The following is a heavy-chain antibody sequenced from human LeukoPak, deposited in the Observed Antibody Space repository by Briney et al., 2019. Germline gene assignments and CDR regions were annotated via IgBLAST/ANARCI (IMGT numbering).Heavy chain of an antibody. CDR3: ARVEMATMVY. V-gene: IGHV3-74*01. CDR2: ITGDGSST. D-gene: IGHD5-24*01. CDR1: GFTFSGYW. Sequence: GGSLRLSCAASGFTFSGYWMHWVRQVPGKGLVWVSRITGDGSSTTYADSVKGRFTISRDNAKNTVFLQMISLRAEDTAVYYCARVEMATMVYWGQGTLVTVSS. J-gene: IGHJ4*02.